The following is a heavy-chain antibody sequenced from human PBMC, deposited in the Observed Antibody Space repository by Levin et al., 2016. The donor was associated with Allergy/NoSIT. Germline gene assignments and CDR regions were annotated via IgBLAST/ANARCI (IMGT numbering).Heavy chain of an antibody. CDR2: INSDGSIT. Sequence: VRQAPGKGLVWVSRINSDGSITTYADSVKGRFTISRDNAKNTLYLQMHSLRAEDTAVYYCARDRAYGDIDYWGQGTLVTVSS. D-gene: IGHD4-17*01. J-gene: IGHJ4*02. CDR3: ARDRAYGDIDY. V-gene: IGHV3-74*01.